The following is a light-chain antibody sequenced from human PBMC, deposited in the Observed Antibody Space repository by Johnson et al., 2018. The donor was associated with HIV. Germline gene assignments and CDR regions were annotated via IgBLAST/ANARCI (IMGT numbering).Light chain of an antibody. CDR2: ENN. CDR1: SSNIENYF. Sequence: QSVLTQPPSVSAAPGQRVNISCSGNSSNIENYFVSWYQQLPGTAPKLLIYENNKRPSGIPDRFSGSKSGTSATLVITGLQTGDEADYYCGTWDSSLRVVFGTGTKVTVL. CDR3: GTWDSSLRVV. V-gene: IGLV1-51*02. J-gene: IGLJ1*01.